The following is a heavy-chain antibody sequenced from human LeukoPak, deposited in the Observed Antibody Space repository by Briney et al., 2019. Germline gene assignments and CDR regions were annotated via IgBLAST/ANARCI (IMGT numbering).Heavy chain of an antibody. V-gene: IGHV3-23*01. CDR1: GFTFSNFG. J-gene: IGHJ4*02. Sequence: GGSLRLSCAASGFTFSNFGMSWVRQAPGKGLEWVSVISGSGGSTYYADSVKGRFTISRDNSKNTLYLQMNSLRADDTAVYYSAKECGVDYGLRYWGQGTLVTVSS. CDR3: AKECGVDYGLRY. D-gene: IGHD4-17*01. CDR2: ISGSGGST.